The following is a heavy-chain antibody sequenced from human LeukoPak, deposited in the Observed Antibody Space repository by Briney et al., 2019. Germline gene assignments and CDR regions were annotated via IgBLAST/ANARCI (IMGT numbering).Heavy chain of an antibody. CDR2: IYYSGST. Sequence: PSETLSLTCTVSGGSISSYYWSWIRQPPGKGLGWIGYIYYSGSTNYSPSLKSRVTISVDTSKNQFSLKLSSVAAADTAVYYCARGGRYYDSSGYYYDYYYYYMDVWGKGTTVTVSS. CDR3: ARGGRYYDSSGYYYDYYYYYMDV. D-gene: IGHD3-22*01. J-gene: IGHJ6*03. CDR1: GGSISSYY. V-gene: IGHV4-59*01.